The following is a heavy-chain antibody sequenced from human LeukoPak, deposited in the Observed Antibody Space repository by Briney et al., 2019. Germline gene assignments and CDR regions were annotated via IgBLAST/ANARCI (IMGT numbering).Heavy chain of an antibody. CDR2: IYSGGDT. CDR1: GFIVGSSY. V-gene: IGHV3-53*01. D-gene: IGHD1-14*01. CDR3: ARGEGGILATPEDY. Sequence: PGGSLRLSCAVSGFIVGSSYMSWVRQAPGKGPEWVSVIYSGGDTYYADSVKGRFTISRDNSRNTLYLQMNSLRTDDTAVYYCARGEGGILATPEDYWGQGTLVTVSS. J-gene: IGHJ4*02.